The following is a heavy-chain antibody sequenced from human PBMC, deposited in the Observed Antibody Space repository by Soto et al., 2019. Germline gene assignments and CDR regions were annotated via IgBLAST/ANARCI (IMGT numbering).Heavy chain of an antibody. J-gene: IGHJ4*02. CDR1: GGSFSGYY. CDR2: INHSGST. D-gene: IGHD3-22*01. V-gene: IGHV4-34*01. Sequence: SETLSLTCAVYGGSFSGYYWSWIRQPPGKGLEWIGEINHSGSTNYNPSLKSRVTISVDTSKNQFSLKLSSVTAADTAVYYCARRPPITMIVVVTPRPYFDYWGQGTLVTVSS. CDR3: ARRPPITMIVVVTPRPYFDY.